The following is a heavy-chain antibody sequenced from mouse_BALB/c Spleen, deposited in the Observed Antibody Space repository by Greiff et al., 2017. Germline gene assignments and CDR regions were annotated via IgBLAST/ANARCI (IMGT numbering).Heavy chain of an antibody. CDR2: ILPGSGST. D-gene: IGHD2-4*01. J-gene: IGHJ3*01. CDR1: GYTFSSYW. Sequence: QVQLQQSGAELMKPGASVKISCKATGYTFSSYWIEWVKQRPGHGLEWIGEILPGSGSTNYNEKFKGKATLTVDTSSSTAYMQLSSLTSEDTAVYFCARDRYDYDEGWFAYWGQGTLVTVSA. V-gene: IGHV1-9*01. CDR3: ARDRYDYDEGWFAY.